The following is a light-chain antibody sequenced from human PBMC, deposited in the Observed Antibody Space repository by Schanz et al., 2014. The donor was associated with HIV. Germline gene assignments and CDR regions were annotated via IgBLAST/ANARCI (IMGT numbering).Light chain of an antibody. J-gene: IGKJ1*01. V-gene: IGKV3-15*01. CDR3: LHYNNWPPWT. CDR2: GAS. CDR1: QSVSSSN. Sequence: EIVLTQSPGTLSLSPGERATLSCRASQSVSSSNLAWFQQKPGQAPRLLIYGASARATGIPARFSGSGSGTGFTLTISSLQSEDFAVYYCLHYNNWPPWTFGQGTKVEIK.